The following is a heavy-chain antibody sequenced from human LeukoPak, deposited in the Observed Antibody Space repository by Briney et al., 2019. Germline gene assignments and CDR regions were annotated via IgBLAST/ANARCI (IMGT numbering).Heavy chain of an antibody. CDR1: GGSISSSSYY. CDR3: ARDAMIVVDYFDY. D-gene: IGHD3-22*01. CDR2: IYYSGST. J-gene: IGHJ4*02. Sequence: SETLSLTCTVSGGSISSSSYYRGWIRQPPGKGLEWIGSIYYSGSTYYNPSLKSRVTISVDTSKNRFSLKLSSVTAADTAVYYCARDAMIVVDYFDYWGQGTLVTVSS. V-gene: IGHV4-39*02.